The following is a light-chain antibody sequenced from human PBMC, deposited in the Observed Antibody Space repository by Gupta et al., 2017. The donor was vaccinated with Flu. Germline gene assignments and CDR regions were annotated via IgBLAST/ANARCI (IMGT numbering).Light chain of an antibody. J-gene: IGKJ1*01. CDR2: QAS. V-gene: IGKV1-5*03. Sequence: QQKEGKAPKLLIYQASTLENGVPSRFSGRGSGTEFTLTISSLQPDDFATYYCQQFRAFGHGTKVELK. CDR3: QQFRA.